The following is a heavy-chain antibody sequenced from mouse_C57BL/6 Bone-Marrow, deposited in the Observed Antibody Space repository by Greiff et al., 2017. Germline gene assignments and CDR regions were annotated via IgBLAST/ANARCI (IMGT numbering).Heavy chain of an antibody. CDR2: IDPENGDT. J-gene: IGHJ3*01. CDR1: GFNFKDDC. Sequence: VQLQQSGAELVRPGASVKLSCTASGFNFKDDCMHWVKQRPEQGLEWIGWIDPENGDTEYASKFQGKATITVDTASNTAYLQLSSLTSEDTAVYYCTGGAYWGQGTLVTVSA. V-gene: IGHV14-4*01. CDR3: TGGAY.